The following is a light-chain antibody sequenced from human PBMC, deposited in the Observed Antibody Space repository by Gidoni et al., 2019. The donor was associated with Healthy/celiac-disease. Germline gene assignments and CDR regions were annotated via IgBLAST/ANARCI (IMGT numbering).Light chain of an antibody. V-gene: IGKV3-20*01. CDR3: QQYGSSPL. CDR2: GAS. CDR1: QSVSSSY. Sequence: EIVLTQSPGTLSLSPGERATLSCRASQSVSSSYLAWYQQKPGQAPRLLIYGASSRATGIPDRFSGSGSGTDFTLTISRLEPEDFAVYYCQQYGSSPLFXQXTKVGIK. J-gene: IGKJ1*01.